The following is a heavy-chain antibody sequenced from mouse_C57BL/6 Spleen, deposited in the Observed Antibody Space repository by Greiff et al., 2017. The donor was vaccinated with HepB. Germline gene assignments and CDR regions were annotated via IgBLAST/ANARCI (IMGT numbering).Heavy chain of an antibody. CDR1: GFTFSDYG. CDR3: ARHSNYFFAY. D-gene: IGHD2-5*01. Sequence: DVKLVESGGGLVKPGGSLKLSCAASGFTFSDYGMHWVRQAPEKGLEWVAYISSGSSTIYYADTVKGRFTISRDNAKNTLFLQMTSLRSEDTAMYYCARHSNYFFAYWGQGTLVTVSA. J-gene: IGHJ3*01. V-gene: IGHV5-17*01. CDR2: ISSGSSTI.